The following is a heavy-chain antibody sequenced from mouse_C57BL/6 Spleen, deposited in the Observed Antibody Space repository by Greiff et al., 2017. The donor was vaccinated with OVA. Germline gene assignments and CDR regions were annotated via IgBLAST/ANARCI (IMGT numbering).Heavy chain of an antibody. CDR1: GYTFTGYW. CDR2: IDPHSGGT. V-gene: IGHV1-72*01. Sequence: QVQLKQSGAELVKPGASVKLSCKASGYTFTGYWMHWVKQRPGRGLEWIGRIDPHSGGTKYNEKFKSKATLTVAKPSSKAYMQLRSLTSEDSAVYCSARGDNSNYFDYWGQGTLLTVSS. CDR3: ARGDNSNYFDY. J-gene: IGHJ2*01. D-gene: IGHD2-5*01.